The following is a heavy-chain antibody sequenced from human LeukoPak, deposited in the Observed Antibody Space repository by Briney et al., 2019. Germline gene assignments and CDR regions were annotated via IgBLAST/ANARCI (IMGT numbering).Heavy chain of an antibody. D-gene: IGHD3-3*02. V-gene: IGHV1-2*02. CDR1: GYTFTGYY. CDR2: INPNSGGT. Sequence: ASVKVSCKASGYTFTGYYMYWVRQAPGQGLEWMGWINPNSGGTNYAQKFQGRVTMTRDTSISTAYMELSRLRSDDTAVYYCAREGLRSSFYGMDVWGQGTTVTVSS. J-gene: IGHJ6*02. CDR3: AREGLRSSFYGMDV.